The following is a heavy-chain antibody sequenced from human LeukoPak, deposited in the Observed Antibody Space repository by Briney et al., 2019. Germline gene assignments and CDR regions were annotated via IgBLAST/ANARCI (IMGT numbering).Heavy chain of an antibody. CDR1: GGSISSSSYY. V-gene: IGHV4-61*05. CDR3: AGDTYGSDY. J-gene: IGHJ4*02. D-gene: IGHD5-18*01. Sequence: SETLSLTCTVSGGSISSSSYYWGWIRQPPGKGLEWIGYIYYSGSTNYNPSLKSRVTISIDTSKNQFSLKLRSVTAADTAMYYCAGDTYGSDYWGQGTRVTVSS. CDR2: IYYSGST.